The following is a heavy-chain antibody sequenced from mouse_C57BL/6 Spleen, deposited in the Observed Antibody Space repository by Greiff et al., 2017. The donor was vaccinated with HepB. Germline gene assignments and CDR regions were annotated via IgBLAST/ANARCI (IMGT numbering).Heavy chain of an antibody. Sequence: QVQLKQSGPGLVAPSQSLSITCTVSGFSLTSYAISWVRQPPGKGLEWLGVIWTGGGTNYNSALKSRLSISKDNSKSQVFLKMNSLQTDDTARYYCARNRGSSYVDWYFDVWGTGTTVTVSS. V-gene: IGHV2-9-1*01. CDR1: GFSLTSYA. CDR2: IWTGGGT. CDR3: ARNRGSSYVDWYFDV. J-gene: IGHJ1*03. D-gene: IGHD1-1*01.